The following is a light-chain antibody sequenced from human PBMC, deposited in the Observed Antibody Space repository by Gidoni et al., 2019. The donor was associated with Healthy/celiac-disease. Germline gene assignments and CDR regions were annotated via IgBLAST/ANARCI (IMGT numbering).Light chain of an antibody. CDR3: QSYEV. Sequence: NFMLTQPHSVSESPGKTVTISCTRSSGSIACNYVQWYQQRPGSSPTTVIYEDNQRPSGVPVRFSGSIDSSSNSASLTISGLKTEDEADYYCQSYEVFGGGTKLTVL. J-gene: IGLJ3*02. V-gene: IGLV6-57*01. CDR2: EDN. CDR1: SGSIACNY.